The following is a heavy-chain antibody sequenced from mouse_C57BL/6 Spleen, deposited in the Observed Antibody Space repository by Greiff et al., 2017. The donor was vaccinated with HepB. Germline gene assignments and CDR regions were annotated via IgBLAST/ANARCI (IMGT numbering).Heavy chain of an antibody. CDR2: INPSTGGT. CDR3: ARSSYYYGSSPSMDY. CDR1: GYSFTGYY. J-gene: IGHJ4*01. Sequence: EVKLVESGPELVKPGASVKISCKASGYSFTGYYMNWVKQSPEKSLEWIGEINPSTGGTTYNQKFKAKATLTVDKSSSTAYMQLKSLTSEDSAVYYCARSSYYYGSSPSMDYWGQGTSVTVSS. V-gene: IGHV1-42*01. D-gene: IGHD1-1*01.